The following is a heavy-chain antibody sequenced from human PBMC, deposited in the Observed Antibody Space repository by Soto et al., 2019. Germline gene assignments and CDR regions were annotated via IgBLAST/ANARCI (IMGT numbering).Heavy chain of an antibody. D-gene: IGHD2-8*01. CDR1: GGSISSGGYY. J-gene: IGHJ5*02. CDR3: ARVEVYCTNGVCSNWFDP. V-gene: IGHV4-31*03. Sequence: SETLSLTCTVSGGSISSGGYYWSWIRQHPGKGLEWIGYIYYSGSTYYNPSLKSRVTISVDTSKNQFSLKLSSVTAADTAVYYCARVEVYCTNGVCSNWFDPWGQGTLVTVSS. CDR2: IYYSGST.